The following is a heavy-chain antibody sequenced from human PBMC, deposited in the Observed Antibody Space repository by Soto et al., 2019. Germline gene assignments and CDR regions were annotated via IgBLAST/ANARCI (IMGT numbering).Heavy chain of an antibody. CDR1: RFSLSTSGMC. CDR3: ARTPPRSGGVDYAFDI. D-gene: IGHD2-15*01. J-gene: IGHJ3*02. CDR2: IDWDDDK. Sequence: SGSTLVNPTQTLTLTCTFSRFSLSTSGMCVSWNRQPPGKALEWLARIDWDDDKYYSTSLKTRLTISKDTSKNQVVLTMTNMDPVDTATYYCARTPPRSGGVDYAFDIWGQGTMVTVSS. V-gene: IGHV2-70*11.